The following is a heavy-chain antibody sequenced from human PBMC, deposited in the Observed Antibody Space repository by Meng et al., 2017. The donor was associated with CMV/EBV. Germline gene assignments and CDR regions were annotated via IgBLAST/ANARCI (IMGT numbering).Heavy chain of an antibody. CDR2: IIPIFGTE. CDR1: GGTFSSYT. J-gene: IGHJ4*02. V-gene: IGHV1-69*05. Sequence: SVKVSCKASGGTFSSYTISWVRQAPGQGLEWMGGIIPIFGTEKYAQKFQGRVTITTDKSTSTAYMELSSLRSEDTAVYSCASGYDYFDSWGQGTLVTVSS. D-gene: IGHD5-12*01. CDR3: ASGYDYFDS.